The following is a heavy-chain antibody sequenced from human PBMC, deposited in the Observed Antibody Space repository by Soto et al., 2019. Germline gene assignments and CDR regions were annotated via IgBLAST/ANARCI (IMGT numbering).Heavy chain of an antibody. J-gene: IGHJ4*02. CDR1: GYTFTSYG. CDR3: ARDQKYSYGYCFDY. Sequence: ASVKVSCKASGYTFTSYGISWVRQAPGQGLEWMGWISAYNGNTNYAQKLQGRVTMTTDTSTSTAYMELRRLRSDDTAVYYCARDQKYSYGYCFDYWGQGTLVTVSS. CDR2: ISAYNGNT. V-gene: IGHV1-18*01. D-gene: IGHD5-18*01.